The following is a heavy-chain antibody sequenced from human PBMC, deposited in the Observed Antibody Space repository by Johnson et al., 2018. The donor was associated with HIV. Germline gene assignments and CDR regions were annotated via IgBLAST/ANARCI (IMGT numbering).Heavy chain of an antibody. D-gene: IGHD2-8*01. CDR2: IDWHGGST. Sequence: VQLVESGGDLVQPGGSLRLSCAASGFTFSSYAMSWVRQAPGKGLEWVSGIDWHGGSTGYADSVKGRFTISRDNVKNSLYLQMNSLKGKDTAMYLCVRSRIFCSCCLRDAFDIWGQGTLVTV. CDR3: VRSRIFCSCCLRDAFDI. J-gene: IGHJ3*02. V-gene: IGHV3-20*04. CDR1: GFTFSSYA.